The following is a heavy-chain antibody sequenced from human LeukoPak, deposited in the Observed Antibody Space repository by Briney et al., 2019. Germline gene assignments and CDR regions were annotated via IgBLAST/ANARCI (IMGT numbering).Heavy chain of an antibody. J-gene: IGHJ3*02. CDR1: GYTFTGYY. V-gene: IGHV1-18*04. Sequence: ASVKVSCKASGYTFTGYYMHWVRQAPGQGLEWMGWISAYNGNTNYAQKLQGRVTMTTDTSTSTAYMELRSLRSDDTAVYYCARDYYDFWSGYSQSRPSDAFDIWGQGTMVTVSS. D-gene: IGHD3-3*01. CDR3: ARDYYDFWSGYSQSRPSDAFDI. CDR2: ISAYNGNT.